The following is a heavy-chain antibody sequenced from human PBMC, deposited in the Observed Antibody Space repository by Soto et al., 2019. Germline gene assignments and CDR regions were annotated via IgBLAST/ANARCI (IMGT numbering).Heavy chain of an antibody. Sequence: QITLKESGPTLLKPTQTLTLTCTFSGFSLTTSGVGVGWIRQPPGKALEWLALIYWDDDKRYSPSLHSRPTTPKNTPKTQVFCPMPNLALVEQPTYYFPPPFPHHPPGRGGGSFLPPFAPWAREPWSPSPQ. J-gene: IGHJ5*02. CDR3: PPPFPHHPPGRGGGSFLPPFAP. CDR2: IYWDDDK. D-gene: IGHD2-15*01. CDR1: GFSLTTSGVG. V-gene: IGHV2-5*02.